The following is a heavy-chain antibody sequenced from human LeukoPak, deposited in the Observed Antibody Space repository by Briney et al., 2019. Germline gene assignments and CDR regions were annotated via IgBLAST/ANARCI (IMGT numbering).Heavy chain of an antibody. CDR1: GFTFSDYY. J-gene: IGHJ4*02. Sequence: GGSLRLSWAAAGFTFSDYYMTWVRQAAGKGLERVSYMSRSGSTISYTDSVKGRLTISRDNAKDSLYLQMNSLRVEDMAVYYCARLYCGGDCYVDYWGQGTLVTVSS. CDR3: ARLYCGGDCYVDY. V-gene: IGHV3-11*01. CDR2: MSRSGSTI. D-gene: IGHD2-21*02.